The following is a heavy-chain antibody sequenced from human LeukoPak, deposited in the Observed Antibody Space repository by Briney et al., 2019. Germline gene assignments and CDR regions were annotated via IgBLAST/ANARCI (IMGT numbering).Heavy chain of an antibody. CDR3: ATLYSGEAVAARNDY. J-gene: IGHJ4*02. D-gene: IGHD6-19*01. CDR2: IYSKTDGGTT. CDR1: GFIFSSYG. V-gene: IGHV3-15*01. Sequence: NPGRSLRLSCAASGFIFSSYGMHWVRQAPGKGLEWVGRIYSKTDGGTTDYAAPVKGRFTISRDDSKNTLYLQMNSLKTEDTAVYYCATLYSGEAVAARNDYWGQGTLVTVSS.